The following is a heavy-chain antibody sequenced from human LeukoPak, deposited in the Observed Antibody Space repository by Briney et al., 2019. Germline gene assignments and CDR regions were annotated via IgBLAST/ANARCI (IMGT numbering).Heavy chain of an antibody. D-gene: IGHD2-2*02. CDR1: GYTFTSYG. V-gene: IGHV1-18*01. J-gene: IGHJ5*02. CDR2: ISAYNGNT. Sequence: GASVKVSCKASGYTFTSYGISWVRQAPGQGLEWMGWISAYNGNTNYAQKLQGRATMTTDTSTSTAYMELRSLRSDDTAVYYCARKYCSSTSCYSAWFDPWGQGTLVTVSS. CDR3: ARKYCSSTSCYSAWFDP.